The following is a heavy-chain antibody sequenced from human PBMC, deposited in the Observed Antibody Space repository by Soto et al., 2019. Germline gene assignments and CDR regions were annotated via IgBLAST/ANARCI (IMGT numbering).Heavy chain of an antibody. CDR3: ARDLWDIVVVPAGNWLDP. D-gene: IGHD2-2*01. Sequence: SVKVSCKASGGTFSSYAISWVRQAPGQGLEWMGGIIPIFGTANYAQKFQGRVTITADESTSTAYMELSSLRSEDTAVYYCARDLWDIVVVPAGNWLDPWGQGTLVTVSS. V-gene: IGHV1-69*13. J-gene: IGHJ5*02. CDR2: IIPIFGTA. CDR1: GGTFSSYA.